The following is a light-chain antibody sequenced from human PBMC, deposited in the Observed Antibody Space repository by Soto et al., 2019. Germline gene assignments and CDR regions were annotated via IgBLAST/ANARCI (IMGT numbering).Light chain of an antibody. J-gene: IGLJ1*01. CDR3: PTWDSSLSAGPYV. CDR2: DNN. V-gene: IGLV1-51*01. Sequence: QSVLTQPPSVSAAPGQKVTISCSGSSSNIGNNYVSWYQQLPGTAPKLLIYDNNKRPSGIPDRFSGSKSGTSATLGITGLQTGDEADYYCPTWDSSLSAGPYVFGTGTKVTV. CDR1: SSNIGNNY.